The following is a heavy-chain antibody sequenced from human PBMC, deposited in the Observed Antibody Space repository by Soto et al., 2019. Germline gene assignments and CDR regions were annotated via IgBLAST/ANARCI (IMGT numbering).Heavy chain of an antibody. V-gene: IGHV3-74*01. J-gene: IGHJ5*02. CDR2: INSDGSST. CDR1: GFTFSSYW. CDR3: ARVRDFWSGYYLGWFDP. Sequence: EVQLVESGGGLVQPGGSLRLSCAASGFTFSSYWMHWVRQAPGKGLVWVSRINSDGSSTSYADSVKGGFTISRDNAKNTLYLQMNGLRAEDTAVYYCARVRDFWSGYYLGWFDPWGQGTLVTVSS. D-gene: IGHD3-3*01.